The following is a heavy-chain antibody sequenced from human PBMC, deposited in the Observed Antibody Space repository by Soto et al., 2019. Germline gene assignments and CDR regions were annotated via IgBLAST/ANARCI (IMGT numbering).Heavy chain of an antibody. J-gene: IGHJ6*02. CDR2: ISYDGSNK. D-gene: IGHD3-22*01. CDR3: ARDRVFSSGYNYYYGMDV. V-gene: IGHV3-30-3*01. Sequence: CLRLSCAASGFTFSSYAMHWVRQAPGKGLEWVAVISYDGSNKYYADSVKGRFTISRDNSKNTLYLQMNSLRAEDTAVYYCARDRVFSSGYNYYYGMDVWGQGTTVTVSS. CDR1: GFTFSSYA.